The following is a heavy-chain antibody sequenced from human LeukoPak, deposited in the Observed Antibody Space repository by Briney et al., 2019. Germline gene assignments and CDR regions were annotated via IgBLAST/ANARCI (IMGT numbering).Heavy chain of an antibody. D-gene: IGHD1-7*01. CDR2: IYPGDSDT. V-gene: IGHV5-51*01. Sequence: GESLKISCKGSGYSFTSYWIGWVRQMPGKGLEWMGIIYPGDSDTRYSPSFQGQVTISADKSISTAYLQWSSLKASHTAMYYCARHGGTGTTHYYYYYMDVWGKGTTVTVSS. CDR3: ARHGGTGTTHYYYYYMDV. J-gene: IGHJ6*03. CDR1: GYSFTSYW.